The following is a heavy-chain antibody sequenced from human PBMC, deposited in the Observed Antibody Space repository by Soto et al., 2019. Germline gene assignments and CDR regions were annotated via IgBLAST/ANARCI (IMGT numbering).Heavy chain of an antibody. J-gene: IGHJ4*02. V-gene: IGHV3-48*01. CDR2: ITSSSSTI. CDR3: ARRGGYDILTGYYDY. CDR1: GFIFNNYV. D-gene: IGHD3-9*01. Sequence: GGSLRLSCAASGFIFNNYVMSWVRQDPGKGLEWVSYITSSSSTIYYADSVKGRFTISRDNAKNSLYLQMNSLRAEDTAVYYCARRGGYDILTGYYDYWGQGTLVTVS.